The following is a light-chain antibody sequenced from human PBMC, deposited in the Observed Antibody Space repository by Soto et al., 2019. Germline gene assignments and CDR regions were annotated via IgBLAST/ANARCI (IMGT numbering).Light chain of an antibody. CDR3: QHYNGFGT. CDR2: DAS. J-gene: IGKJ1*01. Sequence: DIQMTQSPSTLSGSVGDRVTITCRASQTISRWLAWYQQKPGKAPKLLIYDASNLESGVPSRFSGSGSGTEFTLAISSLQPDDFATYYCQHYNGFGTFGQGTKVDIK. V-gene: IGKV1-5*01. CDR1: QTISRW.